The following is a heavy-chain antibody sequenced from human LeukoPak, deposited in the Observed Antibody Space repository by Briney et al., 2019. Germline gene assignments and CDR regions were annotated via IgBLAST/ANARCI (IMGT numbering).Heavy chain of an antibody. CDR1: GGSISSYY. CDR3: ARRNRLGYYYYMDV. V-gene: IGHV4-59*01. Sequence: SETLSLTCTVSGGSISSYYWSRIRQPPGKGLEWIGYIYYSGSTNYNPSLKSRVTISVDTSKNQFSLKLSSVTAADTAVYYCARRNRLGYYYYMDVWGKGTTVTVSS. D-gene: IGHD1-14*01. J-gene: IGHJ6*03. CDR2: IYYSGST.